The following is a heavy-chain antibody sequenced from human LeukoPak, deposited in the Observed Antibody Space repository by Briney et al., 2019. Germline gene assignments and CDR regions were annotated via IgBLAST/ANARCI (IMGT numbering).Heavy chain of an antibody. D-gene: IGHD6-13*01. CDR3: AKDIELEQQLVPWFDP. V-gene: IGHV3-30*18. CDR1: GFTFSSYS. CDR2: ISYDGSNK. J-gene: IGHJ5*02. Sequence: GGSLRLSCAASGFTFSSYSMSWVRQAPGKGLEWVAVISYDGSNKYYADSVKGRFTISRDNSKNTLYLQMNSLRAEDTAVYYCAKDIELEQQLVPWFDPWGQGTLVTVSS.